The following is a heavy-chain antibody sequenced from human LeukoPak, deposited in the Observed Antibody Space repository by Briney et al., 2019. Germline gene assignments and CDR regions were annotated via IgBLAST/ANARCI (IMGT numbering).Heavy chain of an antibody. J-gene: IGHJ4*02. Sequence: QTGGSLRLSCAASGFTFSSYAMRWVRQAPGKGLEWVSSVSGSGGSTYYADSVKGRFTISRDNSKNTLYLQMNSLRAEDTAVYYCAKPRAVGVNALFDYWGQGTLVTVSS. CDR3: AKPRAVGVNALFDY. V-gene: IGHV3-23*01. CDR2: VSGSGGST. CDR1: GFTFSSYA.